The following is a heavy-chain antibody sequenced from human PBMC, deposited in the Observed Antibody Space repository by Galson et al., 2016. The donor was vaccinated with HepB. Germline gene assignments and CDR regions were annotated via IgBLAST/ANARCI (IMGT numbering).Heavy chain of an antibody. Sequence: SLRLSCAASGFTFSSYSMNWVRQAPGKGLEWVSSISSSGNYIYYADSVKGRFTISRDNAKNSLYLQMNSLRVEDTAVFYCARDLHVNSGTYYSYYYYYYGMDVWGQGTTVTVSS. CDR1: GFTFSSYS. CDR3: ARDLHVNSGTYYSYYYYYYGMDV. J-gene: IGHJ6*02. CDR2: ISSSGNYI. V-gene: IGHV3-21*01. D-gene: IGHD1-26*01.